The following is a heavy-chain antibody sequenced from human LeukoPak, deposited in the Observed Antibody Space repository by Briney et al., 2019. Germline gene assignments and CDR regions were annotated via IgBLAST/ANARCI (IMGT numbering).Heavy chain of an antibody. CDR2: IIPIFGTA. Sequence: SVKVSCKASGGTFSSYAISWVRQAPGQGLEWMGGIIPIFGTANYAQKFQGRVTITADESTSTAYMELSSLRSEDTAVYYCAREHGITIQSHNYYYYGMDVWGQGTTVTVSS. V-gene: IGHV1-69*13. CDR1: GGTFSSYA. J-gene: IGHJ6*02. D-gene: IGHD3-10*01. CDR3: AREHGITIQSHNYYYYGMDV.